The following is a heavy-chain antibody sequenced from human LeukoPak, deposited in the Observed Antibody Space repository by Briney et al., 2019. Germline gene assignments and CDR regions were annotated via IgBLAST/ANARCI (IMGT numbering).Heavy chain of an antibody. CDR1: GFTFTDHY. CDR3: TTYGDPDYYYYGMDV. V-gene: IGHV3-15*01. CDR2: IKSKTDGGTT. J-gene: IGHJ6*02. D-gene: IGHD4-17*01. Sequence: GGSLRLSCAASGFTFTDHYMSWVRQAPGKGLEWVGRIKSKTDGGTTDYAAPVKGRFTISRDDSKNTLYLQMNSLKTEDTAVYYCTTYGDPDYYYYGMDVWGQGTTVTVSS.